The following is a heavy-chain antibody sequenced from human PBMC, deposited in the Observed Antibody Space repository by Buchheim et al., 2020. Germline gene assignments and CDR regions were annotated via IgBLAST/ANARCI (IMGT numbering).Heavy chain of an antibody. D-gene: IGHD1-26*01. CDR3: AHSPLEPSGWELRPRFTY. CDR1: WFSLSTSGVG. CDR2: IYWNDDK. Sequence: QITLKESGPTLVKPTQTLTLTCTFSWFSLSTSGVGVGWIRQPPGKALEWLALIYWNDDKRYSPSLKSRLTITKDTSKNQVVLTMTNMEPVDTATYYCAHSPLEPSGWELRPRFTYWGQGTL. V-gene: IGHV2-5*01. J-gene: IGHJ4*02.